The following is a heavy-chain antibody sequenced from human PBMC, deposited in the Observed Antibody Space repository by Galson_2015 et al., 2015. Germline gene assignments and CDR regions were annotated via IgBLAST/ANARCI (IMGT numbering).Heavy chain of an antibody. CDR2: ISYDGINK. CDR3: ATPRTHSSGWYEGFDY. CDR1: GFTFSSYA. D-gene: IGHD6-19*01. V-gene: IGHV3-30-3*01. J-gene: IGHJ4*02. Sequence: SLRLSCAASGFTFSSYAMHWVRQAPGKGLEWVALISYDGINKYYADSVKGRFTISRDNSKNTLYLQMNSLRAGDTAVYYCATPRTHSSGWYEGFDYWGRGTLVTVSS.